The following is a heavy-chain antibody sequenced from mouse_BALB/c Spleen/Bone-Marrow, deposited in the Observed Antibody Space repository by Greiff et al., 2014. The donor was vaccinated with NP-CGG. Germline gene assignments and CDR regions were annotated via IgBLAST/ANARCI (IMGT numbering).Heavy chain of an antibody. D-gene: IGHD1-1*01. V-gene: IGHV1-9*01. CDR1: GYTFSSYW. CDR2: ILPGSGST. CDR3: AREDGLWYFDV. Sequence: QVQLKQSGAELMKPGASVRISCKATGYTFSSYWIEWVKQRPGHGLEWIGEILPGSGSTNYNEKFKGKATFTADTSPNTAYMQLSSLTSEDSAVYYCAREDGLWYFDVWGAGTTVTVSS. J-gene: IGHJ1*01.